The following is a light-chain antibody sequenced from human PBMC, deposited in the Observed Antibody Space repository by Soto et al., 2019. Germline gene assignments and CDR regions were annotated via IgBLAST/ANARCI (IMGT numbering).Light chain of an antibody. CDR3: SSYTIASSPV. CDR2: EVT. V-gene: IGLV2-14*01. Sequence: QSVLTQPASVSGSPGQSITISCTGTSSDVGGYDFVSWYRQYPGQAPKILIYEVTHRPSGFPDRFSGSKSGNTASLTISGLQADDEADYYCSSYTIASSPVFGPGTKVTVL. CDR1: SSDVGGYDF. J-gene: IGLJ1*01.